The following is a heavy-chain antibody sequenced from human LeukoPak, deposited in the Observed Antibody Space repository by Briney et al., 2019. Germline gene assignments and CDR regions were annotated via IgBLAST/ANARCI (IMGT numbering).Heavy chain of an antibody. V-gene: IGHV3-33*01. CDR3: ARDRDWMLYDY. CDR1: GFTFSTYV. Sequence: PGTSLRLSCAGSGFTFSTYVMHWVRQVPGKGLEWVARISHDGNTKFYADSVKGRFTISRDNSKNTLSLEMNSLRAEDTAMYYCARDRDWMLYDYWGQGTLVTASS. D-gene: IGHD3-9*01. J-gene: IGHJ4*02. CDR2: ISHDGNTK.